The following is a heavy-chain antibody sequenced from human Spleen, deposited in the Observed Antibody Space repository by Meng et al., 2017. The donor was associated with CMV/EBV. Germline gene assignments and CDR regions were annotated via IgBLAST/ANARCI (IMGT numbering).Heavy chain of an antibody. V-gene: IGHV4-61*01. CDR3: ARDYDFRSGHYYYAMDV. J-gene: IGHJ6*02. D-gene: IGHD3-3*01. Sequence: GSLRLSCTVSGGSVSSGSYYWSWIRQPPGKGLEWIGFIYYSGSTIYNPSLESRVTISVDTSKSQFSLKLRSVTAADAAMYYCARDYDFRSGHYYYAMDVWGQGTTVTVSS. CDR2: IYYSGST. CDR1: GGSVSSGSYY.